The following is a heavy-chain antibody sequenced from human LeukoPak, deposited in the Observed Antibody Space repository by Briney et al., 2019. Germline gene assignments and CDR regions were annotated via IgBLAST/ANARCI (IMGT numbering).Heavy chain of an antibody. CDR2: IHHDGRI. CDR3: ARSHDHLWGNYPDY. Sequence: SETLSLTCDVSGGSIDSTNWWTWVRQPPGKGLEWIGEIHHDGRINYNPSLKSRVTLSVDKSKNQFSLRLNSVTAADTAMYYCARSHDHLWGNYPDYWGQGTLVTVSS. V-gene: IGHV4/OR15-8*01. D-gene: IGHD3-16*02. CDR1: GGSIDSTNW. J-gene: IGHJ4*02.